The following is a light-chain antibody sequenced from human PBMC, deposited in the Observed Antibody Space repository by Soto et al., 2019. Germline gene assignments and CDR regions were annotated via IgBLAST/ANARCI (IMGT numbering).Light chain of an antibody. V-gene: IGLV2-14*01. CDR1: SSDVGGYNY. CDR3: CSYTTSNTRQIV. Sequence: CALTQPASGSGSPGQSIASSCTGTSSDVGGYNYVSWYQQHPGKAPKFMIYDVSNRPSGVSNRFSGSKSGNTASLTISGLQAEDEADYYCCSYTTSNTRQIVFGTGTKVTVL. J-gene: IGLJ1*01. CDR2: DVS.